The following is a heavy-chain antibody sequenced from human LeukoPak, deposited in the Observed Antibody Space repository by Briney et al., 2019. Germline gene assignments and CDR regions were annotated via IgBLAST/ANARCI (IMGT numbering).Heavy chain of an antibody. CDR3: ARGLRFDWLPRGYYYGMDV. V-gene: IGHV4-34*01. J-gene: IGHJ6*02. Sequence: SETLSLTCAGYDGSFSGYYWSWIRQPPGKGLEWIGEINHSGSTNYNPSLKSRVTISVDTSKNQFSPKLSSVTAADTAVYYCARGLRFDWLPRGYYYGMDVWGQGTTVTVSS. CDR1: DGSFSGYY. CDR2: INHSGST. D-gene: IGHD3-9*01.